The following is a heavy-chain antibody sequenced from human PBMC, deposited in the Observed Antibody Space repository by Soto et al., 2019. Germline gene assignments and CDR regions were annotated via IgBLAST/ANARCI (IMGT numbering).Heavy chain of an antibody. Sequence: EAHLVESGGGLVQPGRSRRPSCAAPGFTFSSYAFNWVRQAPGKGLEWISFISVGSGSIFYADSVKGRFTISRDDAQNSLYLQMNTLRDEDTAIYFCVRDDKWAFDIWGQGTTVIVSS. CDR1: GFTFSSYA. D-gene: IGHD1-26*01. J-gene: IGHJ3*02. CDR3: VRDDKWAFDI. V-gene: IGHV3-48*02. CDR2: ISVGSGSI.